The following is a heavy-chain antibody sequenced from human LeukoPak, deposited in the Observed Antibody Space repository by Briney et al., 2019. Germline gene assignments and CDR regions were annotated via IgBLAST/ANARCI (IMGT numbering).Heavy chain of an antibody. CDR3: AKGWWELPDFDY. J-gene: IGHJ4*02. V-gene: IGHV3-23*01. CDR2: ISGSGGST. Sequence: PGGSLRLSCAASGFTFSSYAMSWVRQAPGKGLEWVSAISGSGGSTYYADSVKGRFTISRDNSKNTLYLQMNSLRAEDTAVYYRAKGWWELPDFDYWGQGTLVTVSS. CDR1: GFTFSSYA. D-gene: IGHD1-26*01.